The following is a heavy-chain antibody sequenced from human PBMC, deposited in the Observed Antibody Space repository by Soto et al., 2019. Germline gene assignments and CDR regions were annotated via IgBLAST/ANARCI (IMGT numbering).Heavy chain of an antibody. V-gene: IGHV3-74*01. Sequence: EVQLVESGGGLVQPGGSLRLSCAASGFTFSGYWMHWVRQAPGKGLVWVSHINSDGSTTGYADSVKGRFTISRDNAKNTLYLQMNSLRAEDTAVYYCATPQESAIYTNFDYWGQGTLVTVSS. CDR2: INSDGSTT. D-gene: IGHD3-3*01. J-gene: IGHJ4*02. CDR1: GFTFSGYW. CDR3: ATPQESAIYTNFDY.